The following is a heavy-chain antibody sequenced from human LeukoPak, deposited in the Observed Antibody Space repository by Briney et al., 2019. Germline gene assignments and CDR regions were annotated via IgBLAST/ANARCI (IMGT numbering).Heavy chain of an antibody. CDR3: ARVGDYYGSGSYLRAFDY. V-gene: IGHV1-3*01. CDR2: INAGNGNT. J-gene: IGHJ4*02. CDR1: GYTFTSYA. D-gene: IGHD3-10*01. Sequence: GASVKLSCKASGYTFTSYAMHWVRQAPGQRLEWMGWINAGNGNTKYSQKFQGRVTITRDTSASTAYMELSSLRSEDTAVYYCARVGDYYGSGSYLRAFDYWGQGTLVTVSS.